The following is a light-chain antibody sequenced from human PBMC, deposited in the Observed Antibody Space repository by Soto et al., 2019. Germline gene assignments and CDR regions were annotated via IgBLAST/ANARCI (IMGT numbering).Light chain of an antibody. Sequence: QSALTQSPSASGAPGQRVTISCSGSSSNIGSNFVYWYQQLPGTAPKLLIYRNNQRPSGVPDRFSGSKSGTSASLAISGLRSEDEADYYCAAWDDSLSGVMFGGSTQLTVL. CDR1: SSNIGSNF. CDR2: RNN. CDR3: AAWDDSLSGVM. V-gene: IGLV1-47*01. J-gene: IGLJ7*01.